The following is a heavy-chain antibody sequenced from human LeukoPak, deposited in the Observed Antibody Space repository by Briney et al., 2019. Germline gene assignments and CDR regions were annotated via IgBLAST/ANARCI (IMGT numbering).Heavy chain of an antibody. V-gene: IGHV3-23*01. CDR3: AKDYYASGSYYNHFDY. CDR2: ISGSGGST. CDR1: GFIFSTYA. D-gene: IGHD3-10*01. Sequence: GGSLRLSCAATGFIFSTYAMNWVRQAPGKGLEWVSGISGSGGSTYYADSVTGRFTISRDNSKNTLYVQMNSLRAEDTAVYYCAKDYYASGSYYNHFDYWGQGTLVTVSS. J-gene: IGHJ4*02.